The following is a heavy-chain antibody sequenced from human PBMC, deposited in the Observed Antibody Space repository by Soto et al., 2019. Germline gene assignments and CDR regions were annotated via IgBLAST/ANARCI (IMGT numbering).Heavy chain of an antibody. CDR3: ARDKLTYDSKTSGY. CDR1: VFTFSSYA. D-gene: IGHD3-22*01. J-gene: IGHJ4*02. Sequence: PGGSLRLSCAASVFTFSSYAMHWVRQPPGKGLEWVAVISYDGSNKYYADSVKGRFTISRDNSKNTLYLQMNSLRAEDTAVYYCARDKLTYDSKTSGYWGQGNLVTVSS. CDR2: ISYDGSNK. V-gene: IGHV3-30-3*01.